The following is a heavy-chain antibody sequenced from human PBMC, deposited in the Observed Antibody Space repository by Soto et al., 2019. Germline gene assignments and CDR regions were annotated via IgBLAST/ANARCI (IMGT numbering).Heavy chain of an antibody. CDR1: GFTFSSYA. J-gene: IGHJ3*02. CDR3: ARGTTMVRGVIIGDAFDI. Sequence: PGGSLRLSCAASGFTFSSYAMHWVRQAPGKGLEWVAVISYDGSNKYYADSVKGRFTISRDNSKNTLYLQMNSLRAEDTAVYYCARGTTMVRGVIIGDAFDIWGQGTMVTVS. D-gene: IGHD3-10*01. CDR2: ISYDGSNK. V-gene: IGHV3-30-3*01.